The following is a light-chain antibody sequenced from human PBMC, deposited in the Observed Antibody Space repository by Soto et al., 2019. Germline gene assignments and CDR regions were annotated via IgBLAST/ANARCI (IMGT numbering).Light chain of an antibody. CDR1: SSNIGNNY. J-gene: IGLJ2*01. CDR3: GTWDGSLSVVV. CDR2: ANN. V-gene: IGLV1-51*01. Sequence: QSVLTQPPSVSAAPGQKVTISCSGSSSNIGNNYVSWYQQLQGTAPKLLIYANNKRPSGIPDQFSGSKSGTSATLGITRLQTGDEAADYCGTWDGSLSVVVFGGGTKLPVL.